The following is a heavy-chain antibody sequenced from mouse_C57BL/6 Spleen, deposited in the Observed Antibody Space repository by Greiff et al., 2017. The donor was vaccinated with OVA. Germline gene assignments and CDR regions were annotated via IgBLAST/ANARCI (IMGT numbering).Heavy chain of an antibody. Sequence: VQLQQSGAELVRPGASVTLSCKASGYTFTDYEMHWVKQTPVHGLEWIGAIDPETGGTAYNQKFKGKAILTADKSSSTAYMELRSLTSEDSAVYYCTRGVYYGSSRDYWGQGTTLTVSS. CDR3: TRGVYYGSSRDY. V-gene: IGHV1-15*01. D-gene: IGHD1-1*01. J-gene: IGHJ2*01. CDR1: GYTFTDYE. CDR2: IDPETGGT.